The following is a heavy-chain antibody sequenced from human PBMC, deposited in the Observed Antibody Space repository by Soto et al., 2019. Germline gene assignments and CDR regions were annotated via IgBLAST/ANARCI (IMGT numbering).Heavy chain of an antibody. CDR3: AREGRRPWGWFDP. D-gene: IGHD3-16*01. J-gene: IGHJ5*02. V-gene: IGHV3-33*01. CDR2: IWYDGSNK. CDR1: GFTFSSYG. Sequence: SLRLSCAASGFTFSSYGMHWVRQAPGKGLEWVAVIWYDGSNKYYADSVKGRFTISRDNSKNTLYLQMNSLGAEDTAVYYCAREGRRPWGWFDPWGQGTLVTVSS.